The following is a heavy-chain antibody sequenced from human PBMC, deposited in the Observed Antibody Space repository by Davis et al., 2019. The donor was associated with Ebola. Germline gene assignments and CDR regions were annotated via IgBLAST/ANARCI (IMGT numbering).Heavy chain of an antibody. Sequence: AASVKVSCKASGYTFSGYYINWVRQAPGQGLEWMGRVNPYSGGTNYAQKFQARVTMTRDTSISTAYMELSRLRSDDTAVYYCAREYEWWGQGTLVTVSS. CDR3: AREYEW. D-gene: IGHD2-8*01. J-gene: IGHJ4*02. V-gene: IGHV1-2*06. CDR1: GYTFSGYY. CDR2: VNPYSGGT.